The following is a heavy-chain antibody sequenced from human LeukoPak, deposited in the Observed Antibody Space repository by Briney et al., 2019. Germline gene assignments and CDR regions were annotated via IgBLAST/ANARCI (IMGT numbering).Heavy chain of an antibody. J-gene: IGHJ4*02. Sequence: GGSLRLSCAASGFTFSSYAMHWVRQAPGKGLEYVSAISSNGGSTYYANSVKGRFTISRDNSKNTLCLQMGSLRAEDMAVYYCARGYPTPHFDYWGQGTLVTVSS. D-gene: IGHD1-1*01. CDR1: GFTFSSYA. V-gene: IGHV3-64*01. CDR3: ARGYPTPHFDY. CDR2: ISSNGGST.